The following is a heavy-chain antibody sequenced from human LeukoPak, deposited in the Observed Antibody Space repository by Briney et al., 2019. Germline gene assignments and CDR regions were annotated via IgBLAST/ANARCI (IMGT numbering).Heavy chain of an antibody. CDR2: ISYDGSNK. V-gene: IGHV3-30*18. J-gene: IGHJ4*02. CDR3: AKEGRIAVAHGFDY. D-gene: IGHD6-19*01. Sequence: GRSLRLSCAASGFTFSSYGMHGVRQAPGKGLEWVAVISYDGSNKYYADSVKGRFTISRDNSKNTLYLQMNSLRAEDTAVYYCAKEGRIAVAHGFDYWGQGTLVTVSS. CDR1: GFTFSSYG.